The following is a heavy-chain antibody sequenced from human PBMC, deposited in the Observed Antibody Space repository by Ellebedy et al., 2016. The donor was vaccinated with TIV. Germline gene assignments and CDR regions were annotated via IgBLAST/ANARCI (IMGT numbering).Heavy chain of an antibody. CDR1: AYTFTNCQ. D-gene: IGHD3-16*01. CDR3: ARDPLWTRTGDY. J-gene: IGHJ4*02. Sequence: AASVQVSCKAAAYTFTNCQMHWVRQAAGQGLEGMGIINPSDGSTTDAQKLQGRVTRTRDTSTSTVYMKLSSLRSEDTAMYYCARDPLWTRTGDYWGQGTLVTVSS. CDR2: INPSDGST. V-gene: IGHV1-46*04.